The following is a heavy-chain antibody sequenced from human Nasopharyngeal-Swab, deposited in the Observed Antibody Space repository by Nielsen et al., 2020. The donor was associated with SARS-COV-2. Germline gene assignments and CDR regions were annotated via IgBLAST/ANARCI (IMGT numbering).Heavy chain of an antibody. CDR2: VNYRGSV. CDR1: GGSFSGYS. V-gene: IGHV4-34*01. Sequence: SETLSLTCAVYGGSFSGYSWNWIRQPPGKGLEWIGQVNYRGSVKYNPSLESRVTISVDTSKNQFSLKVNYVTAADTAVYYCARGQLPDYGVPLDYWGQGNLVTVSS. D-gene: IGHD4-17*01. J-gene: IGHJ4*02. CDR3: ARGQLPDYGVPLDY.